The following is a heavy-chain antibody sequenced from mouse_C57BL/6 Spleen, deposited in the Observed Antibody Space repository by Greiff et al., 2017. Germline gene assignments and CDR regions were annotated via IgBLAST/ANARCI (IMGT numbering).Heavy chain of an antibody. J-gene: IGHJ2*01. Sequence: EVQLQQSGGGLVKPGGSLKLSCAASGFTFSSYAMSWVRQTPEKRLEWVATISDGGSYTYYPDNVKGRFTISRDNAKNNLYLQMSHLKSEDTAMYYCARGPSYSNVFFDYWCQGTTLTVSS. D-gene: IGHD2-5*01. CDR1: GFTFSSYA. CDR2: ISDGGSYT. V-gene: IGHV5-4*01. CDR3: ARGPSYSNVFFDY.